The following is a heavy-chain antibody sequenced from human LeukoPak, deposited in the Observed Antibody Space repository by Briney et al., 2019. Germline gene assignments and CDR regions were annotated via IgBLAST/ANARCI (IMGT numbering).Heavy chain of an antibody. Sequence: PGGSLRLSCAASGFTFSTYDMSWVRQAPGKGLEWVSGISKSGIDTYYADSVKGRFTLSRDNSKNTVYLQKNSLRAEDTAVYYCARATGTTDIDYWGQGTLVTASS. CDR1: GFTFSTYD. J-gene: IGHJ4*02. V-gene: IGHV3-23*01. CDR3: ARATGTTDIDY. D-gene: IGHD1-1*01. CDR2: ISKSGIDT.